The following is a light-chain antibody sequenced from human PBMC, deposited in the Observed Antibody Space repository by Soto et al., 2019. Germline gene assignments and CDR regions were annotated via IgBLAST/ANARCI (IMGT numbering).Light chain of an antibody. CDR3: QQYFSSPLP. Sequence: DIQMTQSPATLAASVGDRVTISCRATRTISSRLAWYQQKPGKAPNLLMYDALSRAAGIPDRFSGSGSGTDFILSISRLETLDFAVYYCQQYFSSPLPFGGGPKVEIK. V-gene: IGKV1-5*01. CDR1: RTISSR. J-gene: IGKJ4*01. CDR2: DAL.